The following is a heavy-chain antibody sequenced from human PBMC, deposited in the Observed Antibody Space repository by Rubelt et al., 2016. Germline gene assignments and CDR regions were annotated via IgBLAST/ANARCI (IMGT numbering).Heavy chain of an antibody. CDR2: IDPRGGST. CDR1: GYTFTSYY. Sequence: QVQLVQSGAEVKKPGASVKVSCKASGYTFTSYYMHWVRQAPGQGLEWMGIIDPRGGSTSYAQRFQGRVTMTRDKSTSTVDLELSSLRSEDTAVYYCARVVGIAMDVWGQGTTVTVSS. J-gene: IGHJ6*02. CDR3: ARVVGIAMDV. V-gene: IGHV1-46*01. D-gene: IGHD2-15*01.